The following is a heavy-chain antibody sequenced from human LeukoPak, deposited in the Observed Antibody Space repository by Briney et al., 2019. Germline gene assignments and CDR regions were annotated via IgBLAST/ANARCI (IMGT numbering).Heavy chain of an antibody. CDR2: ISSSGSTI. CDR3: AREHIVVVTAIPYFDY. J-gene: IGHJ4*02. D-gene: IGHD2-21*02. Sequence: GGSLRLSCAASGFTFSDCYMSWIRQAPGKGLEWVSYISSSGSTIYYADSVKGRFTISRDNAKNSLYLQMNSLRAEDTAVYYCAREHIVVVTAIPYFDYWGQGTLVTVSS. V-gene: IGHV3-11*01. CDR1: GFTFSDCY.